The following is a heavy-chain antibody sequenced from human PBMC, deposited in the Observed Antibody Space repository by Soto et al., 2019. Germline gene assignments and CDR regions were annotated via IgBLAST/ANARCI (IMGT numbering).Heavy chain of an antibody. CDR2: ISHSGST. J-gene: IGHJ4*02. Sequence: QVQLQQWGAGLLKPSETLSLTSAVYDGSFSGYYGSWLRQPPGKGLEWIGEISHSGSTNYNPSLKSRVTMSVDTSKNQFSLNLASVTAADTAMYYCARGSIAARLQYWGQGTLVTVSS. CDR1: DGSFSGYY. D-gene: IGHD6-6*01. V-gene: IGHV4-34*01. CDR3: ARGSIAARLQY.